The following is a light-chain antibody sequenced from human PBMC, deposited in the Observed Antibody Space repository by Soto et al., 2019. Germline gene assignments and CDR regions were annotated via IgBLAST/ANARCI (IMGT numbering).Light chain of an antibody. V-gene: IGKV2-28*01. J-gene: IGKJ1*01. CDR1: QSLLHGNGYDS. CDR2: LGS. CDR3: MQALQSPPT. Sequence: EIVMTQSRLSLPVTPGEPASISCRASQSLLHGNGYDSLDWYLQKPGQSPQLLIDLGSNRASGVPARFSGSGSGTDFTLKISRVEADDVGVYYCMQALQSPPTFGQGTKVEIK.